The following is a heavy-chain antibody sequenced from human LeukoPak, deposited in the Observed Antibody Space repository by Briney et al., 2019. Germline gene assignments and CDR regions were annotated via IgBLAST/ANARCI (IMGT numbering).Heavy chain of an antibody. CDR2: ISGSGGST. CDR3: AKDGVATIGYFDY. Sequence: GGSLRLSCAASGFTFSSYAMSWVRQAPGKGLEWVSAISGSGGSTYYADSVKGRFTISRENSKNTLYLQMNSLRAEDTAVYYCAKDGVATIGYFDYWGQGTLVTVSS. J-gene: IGHJ4*02. CDR1: GFTFSSYA. V-gene: IGHV3-23*01. D-gene: IGHD5-24*01.